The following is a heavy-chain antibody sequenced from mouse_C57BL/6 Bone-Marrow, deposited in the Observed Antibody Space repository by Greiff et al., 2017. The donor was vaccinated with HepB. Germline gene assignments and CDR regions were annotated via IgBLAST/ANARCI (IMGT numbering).Heavy chain of an antibody. V-gene: IGHV6-3*01. Sequence: EVMLVESGGGLVQPGGSMKLSCVASGFTFSNYWMNWVRQSPEKGLEWVAQIRLKSDNYATHYAESVKGRFTISRDDSKSSVYLQMNNLRAEDTGIYYCSLPYYYGRGYFDYWGQGTTRTVSS. CDR1: GFTFSNYW. D-gene: IGHD1-1*01. CDR2: IRLKSDNYAT. CDR3: SLPYYYGRGYFDY. J-gene: IGHJ2*01.